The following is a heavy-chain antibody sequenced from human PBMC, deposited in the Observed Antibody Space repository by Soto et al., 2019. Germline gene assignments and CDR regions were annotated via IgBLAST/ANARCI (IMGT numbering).Heavy chain of an antibody. CDR1: GGYICSGGYY. V-gene: IGHV4-31*03. J-gene: IGHJ6*02. CDR2: IYYSGST. Sequence: PSETLSLTCTVSGGYICSGGYYWSWIRQHPGKGLEWIGYIYYSGSTYYNPSLKSRVTISVDTSKNQFSLKLSSVTAADTAVYYCARDLDCSGGSCYSSYGMDVWGQGTTVTVSS. D-gene: IGHD2-15*01. CDR3: ARDLDCSGGSCYSSYGMDV.